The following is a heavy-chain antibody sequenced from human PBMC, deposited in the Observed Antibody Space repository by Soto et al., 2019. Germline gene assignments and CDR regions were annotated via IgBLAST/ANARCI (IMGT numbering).Heavy chain of an antibody. CDR2: IYYSGST. CDR1: GGSISSGGYY. J-gene: IGHJ4*02. Sequence: QVQLQESGPGLVKPSQTLSLTCTVSGGSISSGGYYWSWIRQQPGKGLEWIGYIYYSGSTYYNPSLKSRVTSSVDTSKNQISLKLSSVTAADTAVYYCARGSVVAATLFDYWGQGTLVTVSS. D-gene: IGHD2-15*01. CDR3: ARGSVVAATLFDY. V-gene: IGHV4-31*03.